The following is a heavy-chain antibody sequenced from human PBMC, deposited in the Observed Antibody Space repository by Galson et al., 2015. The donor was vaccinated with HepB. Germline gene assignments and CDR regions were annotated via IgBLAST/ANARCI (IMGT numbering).Heavy chain of an antibody. V-gene: IGHV3-11*06. CDR1: GFPFSDYY. Sequence: LRLSCAASGFPFSDYYMTWVRQAPGKGLEWISYISSAGRSTSYAESVKGRFTISRDNANDSLFLQMNSLRAEDTAVYYCARDRRIGRYCSGGTCSSALDYWGQGTLVTVSS. CDR3: ARDRRIGRYCSGGTCSSALDY. J-gene: IGHJ4*02. CDR2: ISSAGRST. D-gene: IGHD2-15*01.